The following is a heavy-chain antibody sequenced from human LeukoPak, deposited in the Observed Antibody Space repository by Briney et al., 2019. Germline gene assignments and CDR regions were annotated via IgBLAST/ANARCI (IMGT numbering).Heavy chain of an antibody. CDR1: GGSFSGYY. Sequence: SETLSLTCAVYGGSFSGYYWSWIRQPPGKGLEWIGEINHSGSTNYNPSLKSRVTISVDTSKNQFSLKLSSVTAADTAVYYCARTYYGSGKTDYWGQGTLVTVSS. D-gene: IGHD3-10*01. V-gene: IGHV4-34*01. CDR2: INHSGST. CDR3: ARTYYGSGKTDY. J-gene: IGHJ4*02.